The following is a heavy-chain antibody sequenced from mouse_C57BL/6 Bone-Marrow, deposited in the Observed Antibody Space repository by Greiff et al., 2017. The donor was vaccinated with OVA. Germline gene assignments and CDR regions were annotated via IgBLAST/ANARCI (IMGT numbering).Heavy chain of an antibody. J-gene: IGHJ3*01. CDR1: GYAFSSSW. V-gene: IGHV1-82*01. Sequence: VQLQQSGPELVKPGASVKISCKASGYAFSSSWMNWVKQRPGKGLEWIGRLYPGDGDTNYNGKFKGKATLTADKSSSTAYMQLSSLTSEDSAVYFCARKFSSGFAYWGQGTLVTVDA. CDR2: LYPGDGDT. CDR3: ARKFSSGFAY.